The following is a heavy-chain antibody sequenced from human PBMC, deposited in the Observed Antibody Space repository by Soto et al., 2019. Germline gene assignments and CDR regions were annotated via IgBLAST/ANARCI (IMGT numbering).Heavy chain of an antibody. CDR1: GGTFSSYA. CDR3: ARDGEYSSSGSFDY. D-gene: IGHD3-22*01. V-gene: IGHV1-8*02. Sequence: ASVKVSCKASGGTFSSYAISWVRQAPGQGLEWVGWMNPNSFNTGYAQKFQGRVTMTRDTSISTAYMELSSLRSDDTAVYYCARDGEYSSSGSFDYWGQGTLVTVSS. CDR2: MNPNSFNT. J-gene: IGHJ4*02.